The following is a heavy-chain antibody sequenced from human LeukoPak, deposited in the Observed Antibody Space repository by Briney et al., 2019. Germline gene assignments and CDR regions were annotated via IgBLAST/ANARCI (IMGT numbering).Heavy chain of an antibody. CDR1: GGTFSSYA. V-gene: IGHV1-69*13. CDR2: IIPIFGTA. J-gene: IGHJ4*02. CDR3: ARGGIVQLETEYYFDY. D-gene: IGHD1-1*01. Sequence: GASVKVSCKASGGTFSSYAISWVRQAPGQGLEWMGGIIPIFGTANYVQKFKGRVTITADESTSTAYMELSSLRSEDTAVYYCARGGIVQLETEYYFDYWGQGTLVTVSS.